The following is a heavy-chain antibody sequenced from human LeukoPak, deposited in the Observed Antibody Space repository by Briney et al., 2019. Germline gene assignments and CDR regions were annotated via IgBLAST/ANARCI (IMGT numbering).Heavy chain of an antibody. J-gene: IGHJ4*02. CDR1: GFTFSDAW. Sequence: GGSLRLSCAASGFTFSDAWMSWVRQAPGKGLEWVGRIKSKTNGGTTDYAAPVKGRFTISRDDSKNTLYLQMNSLKTEDTAVYYCTKFDYAAFEYWGQGTLVTVSS. V-gene: IGHV3-15*01. D-gene: IGHD4-17*01. CDR3: TKFDYAAFEY. CDR2: IKSKTNGGTT.